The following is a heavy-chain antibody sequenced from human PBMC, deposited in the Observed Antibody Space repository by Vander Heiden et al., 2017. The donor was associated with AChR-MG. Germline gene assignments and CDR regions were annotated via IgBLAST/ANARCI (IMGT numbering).Heavy chain of an antibody. CDR3: AKDWGGFLEWLSGFDY. V-gene: IGHV3-30*18. D-gene: IGHD3-3*01. CDR1: GFTFSSYG. J-gene: IGHJ4*02. CDR2: ISYDGSNK. Sequence: QVQLVESGGGVVQPGTSLRLSCAASGFTFSSYGMHWVRQAPGKGLEWVAVISYDGSNKYYADSVKGRFTISRDNSKNTLYLQMNSLRAEDTAVYYCAKDWGGFLEWLSGFDYWGQGTLVTVSS.